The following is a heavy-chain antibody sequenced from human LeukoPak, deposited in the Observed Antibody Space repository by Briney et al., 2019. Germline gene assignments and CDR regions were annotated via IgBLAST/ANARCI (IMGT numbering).Heavy chain of an antibody. D-gene: IGHD6-6*01. J-gene: IGHJ6*03. CDR1: GFTFSSYS. CDR3: ARDEYSSSSELVGGYYYYYMDV. Sequence: PGGSLRLSCAASGFTFSSYSMNWVRQAPGKGLEWVSSISSSSSYIYYADSVKGRFTISRDNAKNSLYLQMNSLRAEDTAVYYCARDEYSSSSELVGGYYYYYMDVWGKGTTVTVSS. CDR2: ISSSSSYI. V-gene: IGHV3-21*01.